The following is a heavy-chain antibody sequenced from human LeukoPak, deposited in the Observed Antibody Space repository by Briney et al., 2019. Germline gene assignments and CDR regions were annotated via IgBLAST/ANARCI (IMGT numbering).Heavy chain of an antibody. J-gene: IGHJ4*02. CDR2: ISNSGTTI. CDR1: GFTFSNYE. D-gene: IGHD6-19*01. CDR3: ARAVAGTPIDY. Sequence: PGGSLRLSRAASGFTFSNYEMNWVRQAPGKGLEWVSYISNSGTTIYYTDSVKGRFTISRDNAQNSLYLQMNSLRAEDTAVYYCARAVAGTPIDYWGQGTLVTVSS. V-gene: IGHV3-48*03.